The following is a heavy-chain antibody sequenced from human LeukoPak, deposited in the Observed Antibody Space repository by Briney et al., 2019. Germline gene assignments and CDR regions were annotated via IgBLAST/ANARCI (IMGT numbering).Heavy chain of an antibody. CDR1: GYTFTSYD. V-gene: IGHV1-8*01. Sequence: ASVKVSCKASGYTFTSYDINWVRQATGQGLEWMGWMNPNSGNTGYAQKFQGRVTMTRNTSISTAYMELSSLRSEDTAVYYCAKEVVLGETNYYYYAMDVWGQGTTVTVSS. CDR3: AKEVVLGETNYYYYAMDV. J-gene: IGHJ6*02. D-gene: IGHD1-26*01. CDR2: MNPNSGNT.